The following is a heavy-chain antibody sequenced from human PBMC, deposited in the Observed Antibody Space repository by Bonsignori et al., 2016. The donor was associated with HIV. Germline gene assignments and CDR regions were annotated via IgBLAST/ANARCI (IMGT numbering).Heavy chain of an antibody. V-gene: IGHV4-34*01. CDR2: ITHSGDT. Sequence: QVQLQQWGAGLLKPSETLSLTCAVYGGSFSGYFWSRIRQPPGKGLELIGKITHSGDTNYNPSLKSRVTISIDTSRSQFSLKLSSVTAADTAVYYCARGDIDDYYNFYYFMDVWGKGTTVTVSS. J-gene: IGHJ6*03. D-gene: IGHD3-3*01. CDR3: ARGDIDDYYNFYYFMDV. CDR1: GGSFSGYF.